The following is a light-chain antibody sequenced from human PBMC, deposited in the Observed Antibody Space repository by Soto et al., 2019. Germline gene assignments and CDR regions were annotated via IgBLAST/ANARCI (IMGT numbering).Light chain of an antibody. J-gene: IGKJ1*01. CDR2: KAS. CDR3: NKYHSYKCT. Sequence: DLQXTHSPSTLSSSLLYIVTLAFRASQTLDSWLAWYQQKPGKAPKLLIYKASILQSGVPSRFSGSESGTEFTITISSLQPDDFETSYCNKYHSYKCTFGPGT. CDR1: QTLDSW. V-gene: IGKV1-5*03.